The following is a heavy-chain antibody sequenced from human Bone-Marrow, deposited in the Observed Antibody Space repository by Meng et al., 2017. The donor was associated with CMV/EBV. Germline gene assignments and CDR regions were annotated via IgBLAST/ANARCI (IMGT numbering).Heavy chain of an antibody. CDR2: VYYIGST. V-gene: IGHV4-59*01. J-gene: IGHJ4*02. D-gene: IGHD6-13*01. CDR1: GGSISGFY. CDR3: ARDHSSSWSFDY. Sequence: GSLRLSCTVSGGSISGFYWSWIRQPPGKGLEWIGYVYYIGSTNYNPSLKSRVTISVDTSKNQFSLKLRSVTAADTAIYYCARDHSSSWSFDYWGQGTLVTVSS.